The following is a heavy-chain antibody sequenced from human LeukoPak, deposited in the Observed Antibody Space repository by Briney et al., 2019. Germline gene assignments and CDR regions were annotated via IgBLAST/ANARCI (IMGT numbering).Heavy chain of an antibody. Sequence: GASVKVSCKASGYSFTSHYMHWVRQAPGQGLEWMGIINPSGGSTSYVQKFQGRVTMTRDTSTSTVYMELSSLRSEDTAVYYCARDAQGVYVWGSYRYRFDPWGQGTLVTVSS. V-gene: IGHV1-46*01. CDR2: INPSGGST. CDR1: GYSFTSHY. CDR3: ARDAQGVYVWGSYRYRFDP. D-gene: IGHD3-16*02. J-gene: IGHJ5*02.